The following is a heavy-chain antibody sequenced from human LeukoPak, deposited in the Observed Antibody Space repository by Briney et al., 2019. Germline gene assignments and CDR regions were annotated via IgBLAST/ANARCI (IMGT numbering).Heavy chain of an antibody. J-gene: IGHJ4*02. CDR3: ARLSYSSGWYEDY. CDR1: GFTLNNYG. Sequence: PGGSLRLSCAASGFTLNNYGITWVRQAPGKGLEWVSYISSSSSTIYYADSVKGRFTISRDNAKNSLYLQMNSLRAEDTAVYYCARLSYSSGWYEDYWGQGTLVTVSS. V-gene: IGHV3-48*04. D-gene: IGHD6-19*01. CDR2: ISSSSSTI.